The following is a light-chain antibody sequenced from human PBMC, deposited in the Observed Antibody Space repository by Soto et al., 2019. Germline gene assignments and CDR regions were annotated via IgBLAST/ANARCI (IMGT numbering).Light chain of an antibody. Sequence: DIQMTQSPSTLSGSVGDRVTITYRASQTISSWLAWYQQKPGKAPKLLIYKASSLESGVPSRFSGSGSGTEFTLTISSLQPDDFATYYCQQYNSYPSYTFGQGTKVDIK. J-gene: IGKJ2*01. CDR3: QQYNSYPSYT. CDR1: QTISSW. CDR2: KAS. V-gene: IGKV1-5*03.